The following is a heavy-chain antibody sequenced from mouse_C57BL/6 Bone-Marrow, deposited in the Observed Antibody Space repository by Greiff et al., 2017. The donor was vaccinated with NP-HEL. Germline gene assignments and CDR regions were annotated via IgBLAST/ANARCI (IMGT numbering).Heavy chain of an antibody. J-gene: IGHJ4*01. CDR1: GFTFSSYA. CDR3: TREYSSYAMDY. D-gene: IGHD2-12*01. Sequence: EVQVVESGEGLVKPGGSLKLSCAASGFTFSSYAMSWVRQTPEKRLEWVAYISSGGDYIYYADTVKGRFTISRDNARNTLYLQMSSLKSEDTAMYYCTREYSSYAMDYWGQGTSVTVSS. CDR2: ISSGGDYI. V-gene: IGHV5-9-1*02.